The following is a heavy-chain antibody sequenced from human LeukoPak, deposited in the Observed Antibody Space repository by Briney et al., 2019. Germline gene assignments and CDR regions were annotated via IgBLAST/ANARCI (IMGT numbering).Heavy chain of an antibody. V-gene: IGHV1-69*05. CDR2: IIPIFGTA. CDR3: AMDVPEVDGHYMDV. Sequence: ASVKVSCKASGGTFSSYAISWVRQAPGQGLEWMGRIIPIFGTANCAQKFQGRVTITTDESTSTAYMELSSLRSEDTAVYYCAMDVPEVDGHYMDVWGKGTTVTVSS. D-gene: IGHD3/OR15-3a*01. J-gene: IGHJ6*03. CDR1: GGTFSSYA.